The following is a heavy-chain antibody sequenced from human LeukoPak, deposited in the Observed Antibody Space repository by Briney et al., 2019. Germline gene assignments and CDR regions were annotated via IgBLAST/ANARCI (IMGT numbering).Heavy chain of an antibody. CDR3: AKGPVRGSYRYGYFDY. J-gene: IGHJ4*02. V-gene: IGHV3-43D*03. Sequence: GGSLRLSCAASGFTFDDYAMHWVRKAPGTGLEWVSLISWDGGSTYYADSVKGRFTISRDNSKNSLYLQMNSLRAEDTALYYCAKGPVRGSYRYGYFDYWGQGTLVTVSS. CDR1: GFTFDDYA. CDR2: ISWDGGST. D-gene: IGHD3-16*02.